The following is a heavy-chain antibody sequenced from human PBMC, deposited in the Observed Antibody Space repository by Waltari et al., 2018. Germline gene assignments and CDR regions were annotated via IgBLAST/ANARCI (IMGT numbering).Heavy chain of an antibody. CDR2: SNSDGSST. V-gene: IGHV3-74*01. J-gene: IGHJ2*01. D-gene: IGHD4-17*01. CDR3: ARGARRTTVTTGWWYFDL. CDR1: GFTHSMYW. Sequence: EVQLVESGGGLVQPGGSLRLSCAASGFTHSMYWMHGVRQAPGKGLVWVARSNSDGSSTSYADSVKGRFTISKDNAKNTVYLQMNSLRAEDTAIYYCARGARRTTVTTGWWYFDLWGRGTLVTVSS.